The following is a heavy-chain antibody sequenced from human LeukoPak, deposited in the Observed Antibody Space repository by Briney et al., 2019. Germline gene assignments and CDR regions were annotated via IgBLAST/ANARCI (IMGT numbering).Heavy chain of an antibody. Sequence: GGSLRLSCAASGFTFSNYEMHWVRRAPVKGLEWVSYISSGGSTVYYADSVKGRFTVSRDNAKNSLYLQMSSLRAEDTAVYYCARGGSFVEYWGQGTLVSVSS. J-gene: IGHJ4*02. D-gene: IGHD3-10*01. CDR3: ARGGSFVEY. CDR2: ISSGGSTV. CDR1: GFTFSNYE. V-gene: IGHV3-48*03.